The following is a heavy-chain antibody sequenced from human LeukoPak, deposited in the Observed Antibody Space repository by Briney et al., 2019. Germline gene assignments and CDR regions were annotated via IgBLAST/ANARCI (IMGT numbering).Heavy chain of an antibody. J-gene: IGHJ4*02. D-gene: IGHD1-26*01. V-gene: IGHV3-9*01. CDR3: AKEVVEYSGSYPYYFDY. CDR1: GFTFDDYA. Sequence: PGGSLRLSCAASGFTFDDYAMHWVRQAPGKGLEWVSGISWNSGSIGYADSVKGRFTISRDNSKNTLYLQMNSLRAEDTAVYYCAKEVVEYSGSYPYYFDYWGQGTLVTVSS. CDR2: ISWNSGSI.